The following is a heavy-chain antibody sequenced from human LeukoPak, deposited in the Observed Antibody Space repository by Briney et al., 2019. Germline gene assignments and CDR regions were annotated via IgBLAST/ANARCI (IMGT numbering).Heavy chain of an antibody. D-gene: IGHD3-10*01. V-gene: IGHV4-61*02. CDR2: IYTSGST. CDR1: GGSISSGSYY. J-gene: IGHJ6*03. Sequence: PSQTLSLTCTVSGGSISSGSYYWSWIRQPVGKGLEWIGRIYTSGSTNYNPSLKRRVTISVDTSKNQFSLKLSSVTAADTAVYYCARAGGIFRGIYSSAKNYYMDVWGKGTTVTVSS. CDR3: ARAGGIFRGIYSSAKNYYMDV.